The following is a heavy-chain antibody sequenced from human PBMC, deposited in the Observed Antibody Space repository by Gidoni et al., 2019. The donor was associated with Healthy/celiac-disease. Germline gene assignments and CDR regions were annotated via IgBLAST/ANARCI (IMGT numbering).Heavy chain of an antibody. CDR2: IDWDDDK. J-gene: IGHJ6*02. CDR1: GFSLSTSGLC. Sequence: QVTLRESGPALVKPTQTLTLTCTFSGFSLSTSGLCVSWIRQPPGKALEWLALIDWDDDKYYSTSLKTRLTISKDTSKNQVVLTMTNMDPVDTATYYCARNPKQWLVPPYYYYGMDVWGQGTTVTVSS. CDR3: ARNPKQWLVPPYYYYGMDV. D-gene: IGHD6-19*01. V-gene: IGHV2-70*01.